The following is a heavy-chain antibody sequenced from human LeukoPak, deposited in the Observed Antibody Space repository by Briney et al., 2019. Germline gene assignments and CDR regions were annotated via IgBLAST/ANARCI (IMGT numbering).Heavy chain of an antibody. Sequence: GGSLRLSCAASGFTFSSYGMHWVRQAPGKGLEWVAVIWYDGSNKYYADSVKGQFTISRDNSKNTLYLQMNSLRAEDTAVYYCARVLLGYWNYMDVWGKGTTVTVSS. CDR3: ARVLLGYWNYMDV. V-gene: IGHV3-33*01. CDR1: GFTFSSYG. CDR2: IWYDGSNK. J-gene: IGHJ6*03. D-gene: IGHD2-15*01.